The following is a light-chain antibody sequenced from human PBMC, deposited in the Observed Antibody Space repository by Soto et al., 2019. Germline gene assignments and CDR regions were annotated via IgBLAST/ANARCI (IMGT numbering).Light chain of an antibody. CDR2: DAS. Sequence: DIQMTQSPSTLSASVGDRVTITCRASQSISSWLAWYQQKPGKAPKLLIYDASSLDSGVPSRFSGSGSGTEFTLAISSLRPDDFATYYCQQYNSYWTFGQGTKVEIK. CDR3: QQYNSYWT. J-gene: IGKJ1*01. V-gene: IGKV1-5*01. CDR1: QSISSW.